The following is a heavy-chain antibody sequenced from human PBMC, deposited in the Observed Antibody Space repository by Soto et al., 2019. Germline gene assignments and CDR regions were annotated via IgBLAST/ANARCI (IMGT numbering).Heavy chain of an antibody. CDR2: ISAYNGNT. V-gene: IGHV1-18*01. Sequence: QVQLVQSGAEVKKPGASVKVSCKASGYTFTSYGISWVRQAPGQGLEWMGWISAYNGNTNYAQKLQGRDTMTTDTSASTAYMELRSLRSDDTAVYYCARSRITIFGAKNSPFDYWGQGTLVTVSS. J-gene: IGHJ4*02. CDR3: ARSRITIFGAKNSPFDY. CDR1: GYTFTSYG. D-gene: IGHD3-3*01.